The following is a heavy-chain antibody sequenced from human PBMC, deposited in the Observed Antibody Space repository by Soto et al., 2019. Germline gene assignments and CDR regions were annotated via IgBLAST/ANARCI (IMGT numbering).Heavy chain of an antibody. J-gene: IGHJ3*02. D-gene: IGHD1-26*01. CDR1: GYNFITYW. V-gene: IGHV5-51*01. CDR2: IYPSYSDT. Sequence: PGEALKTSCEISGYNFITYWIGWVRQMPGKGLECMVIIYPSYSDTRYSPSFQGQVTISVDKSLSTAYLQWSSLKASDTAMYFCAREPTRESYYWEFDIWGHGTMVTVSS. CDR3: AREPTRESYYWEFDI.